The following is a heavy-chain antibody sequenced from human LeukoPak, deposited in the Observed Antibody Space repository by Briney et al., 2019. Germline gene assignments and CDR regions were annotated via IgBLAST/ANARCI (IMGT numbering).Heavy chain of an antibody. CDR2: ISRGSSTV. V-gene: IGHV3-48*04. Sequence: GGSLRLSCEASGFTFSDFTFNWVRQAPGKGLEWVSYISRGSSTVYMADSVKGRFTISRDNAKNSLYLQMNSLRAEDTAVYYCAGRIAVAGTGAFDIWGQGTMVTVSS. CDR3: AGRIAVAGTGAFDI. D-gene: IGHD6-19*01. CDR1: GFTFSDFT. J-gene: IGHJ3*02.